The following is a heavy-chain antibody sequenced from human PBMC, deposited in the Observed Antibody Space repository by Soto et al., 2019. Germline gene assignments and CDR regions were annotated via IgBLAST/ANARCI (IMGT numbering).Heavy chain of an antibody. J-gene: IGHJ4*02. D-gene: IGHD3-10*01. CDR1: GGTFSSYT. V-gene: IGHV1-69*02. CDR3: ARGTTYYYGSGN. CDR2: IIPILGIA. Sequence: QVQLVQSGAEVKKPGSSVKVSCKASGGTFSSYTISWVRQAPGQGLEWMGRIIPILGIANYAQKFQGRVTITADKSTSTDYMELSSLRSEDTAVYYCARGTTYYYGSGNWGQGTLVTVSS.